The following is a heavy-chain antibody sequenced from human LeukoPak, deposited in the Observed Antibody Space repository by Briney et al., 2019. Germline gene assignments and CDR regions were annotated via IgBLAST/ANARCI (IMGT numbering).Heavy chain of an antibody. J-gene: IGHJ4*02. Sequence: GGSLRLSCAASGFIFSNAWMSWVRQAPGKGLEWVGRIRSKTDGGTTDYTAPVNGRFTISRDDSKNTLYLQMNSLKTEDTAIYYCTTDVPGGTYPLDYWGQGTLVTVSS. CDR3: TTDVPGGTYPLDY. V-gene: IGHV3-15*01. CDR2: IRSKTDGGTT. CDR1: GFIFSNAW.